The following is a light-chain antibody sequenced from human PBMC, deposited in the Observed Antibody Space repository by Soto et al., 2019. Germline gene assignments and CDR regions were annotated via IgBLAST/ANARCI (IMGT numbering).Light chain of an antibody. CDR3: QQPSPPTP. CDR2: DAS. CDR1: QSVSSY. V-gene: IGKV3-11*01. J-gene: IGKJ5*01. Sequence: EIVLTQSPATLSLSPGERATLSCRASQSVSSYLAWYQQKPGQAPRLLIYDASNRATGIPARFSGSGSGTDFTLTISSLEPEDLAVYYCQQPSPPTPFGQGTRLEI.